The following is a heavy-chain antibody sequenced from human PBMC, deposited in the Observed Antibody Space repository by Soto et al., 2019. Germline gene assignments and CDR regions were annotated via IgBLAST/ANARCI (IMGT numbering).Heavy chain of an antibody. V-gene: IGHV3-72*01. J-gene: IGHJ4*02. CDR2: TRNKANSYTT. D-gene: IGHD3-10*01. CDR1: GFTFSDHY. Sequence: GSLRLSCAASGFTFSDHYMDWVRQAPGKGLEWVGRTRNKANSYTTEYAASVKGRFTISRDDSKNSLYLQMNSLKTEDTAVYYCASLLWFGENYFDYWGQGTLVTVSS. CDR3: ASLLWFGENYFDY.